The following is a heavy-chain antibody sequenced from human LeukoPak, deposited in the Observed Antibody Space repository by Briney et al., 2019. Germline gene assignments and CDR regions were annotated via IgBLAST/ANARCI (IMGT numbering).Heavy chain of an antibody. CDR2: ISQSGGTT. V-gene: IGHV3-23*01. J-gene: IGHJ4*02. Sequence: GGSLRLSCAASGFTFSTYAMSWVRQVPGKGLEWVSKISQSGGTTYYADSVKGRFTISRDNFKNTLYLQMNSLRAEDTAVYYCAKLGNLGYCSATSRSGVQDYWGQGTLVTVSS. D-gene: IGHD2-2*01. CDR3: AKLGNLGYCSATSRSGVQDY. CDR1: GFTFSTYA.